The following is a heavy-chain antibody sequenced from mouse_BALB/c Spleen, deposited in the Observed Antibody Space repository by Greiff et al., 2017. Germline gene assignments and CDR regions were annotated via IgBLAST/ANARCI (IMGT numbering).Heavy chain of an antibody. D-gene: IGHD1-1*01. CDR2: IYTSDSYT. Sequence: QVQLQQPGAELVRPGASVKLSCKASGYTFTSYWINWVKQRPGQGLEWIGNIYTSDSYTNYNQKFKDKATLTADKSSSTAYMQLSSLTSEDSAVYYCARRNYYGSSYPFAYWGQGTLVTVSA. CDR1: GYTFTSYW. CDR3: ARRNYYGSSYPFAY. V-gene: IGHV1-69*02. J-gene: IGHJ3*01.